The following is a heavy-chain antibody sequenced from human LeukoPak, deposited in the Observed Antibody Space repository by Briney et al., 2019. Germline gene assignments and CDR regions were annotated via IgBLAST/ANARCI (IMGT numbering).Heavy chain of an antibody. CDR1: GFTFSSYE. J-gene: IGHJ4*02. CDR2: ISSSDSTI. V-gene: IGHV3-48*03. Sequence: GGSLTLSCAASGFTFSSYEMNWVRQAPGKGLEWVSYISSSDSTIYYADPVKGRFTISRDNSMNTLYLQMNSLRAEDTAVYFCARDLYCSGGSCLYFDYWGQGTLVTVSS. CDR3: ARDLYCSGGSCLYFDY. D-gene: IGHD2-15*01.